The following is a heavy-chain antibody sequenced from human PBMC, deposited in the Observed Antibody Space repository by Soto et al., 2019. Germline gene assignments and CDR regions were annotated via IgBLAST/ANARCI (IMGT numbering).Heavy chain of an antibody. D-gene: IGHD5-12*01. Sequence: ASVKVSCKASGYTFTSYGISWVRQAPGQGLEWMGWISAYNGNTNYAQKLQGIVTMTTDTSKSTAYMELRSLRSDDTAVYYCARGQVATIRGPYYYGMDVWGQGTTVTVSS. J-gene: IGHJ6*02. CDR1: GYTFTSYG. CDR3: ARGQVATIRGPYYYGMDV. CDR2: ISAYNGNT. V-gene: IGHV1-18*01.